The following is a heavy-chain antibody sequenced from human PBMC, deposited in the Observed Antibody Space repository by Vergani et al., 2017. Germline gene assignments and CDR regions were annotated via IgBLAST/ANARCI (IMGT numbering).Heavy chain of an antibody. CDR2: MNPNSGTT. Sequence: QVQLVQSGAEVKKLGASVKVSCRASGYSFSSYDISWVRQATGQGLEWMGWMNPNSGTTGYAQKFQGRVTMTRNTSINTAYMELSRLSFEDAAVYYCARSTDYPDDYVSSDYFRRTLDVWGKGTTVTVS. CDR3: ARSTDYPDDYVSSDYFRRTLDV. V-gene: IGHV1-8*01. CDR1: GYSFSSYD. J-gene: IGHJ6*03. D-gene: IGHD4/OR15-4a*01.